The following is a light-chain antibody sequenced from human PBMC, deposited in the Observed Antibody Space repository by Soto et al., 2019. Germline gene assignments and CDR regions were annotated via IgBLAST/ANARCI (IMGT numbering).Light chain of an antibody. CDR3: QQYASSPLLT. CDR1: QSVSNN. Sequence: EIVMTQSPATVSVSPGERATLSCRASQSVSNNLAWFQQKPGQAPRLLIFGASSRATGIPARFSGSGSGTDFTLSISRLEPEDFAVYYCQQYASSPLLTFGGGTKVDIK. V-gene: IGKV3-15*01. CDR2: GAS. J-gene: IGKJ4*01.